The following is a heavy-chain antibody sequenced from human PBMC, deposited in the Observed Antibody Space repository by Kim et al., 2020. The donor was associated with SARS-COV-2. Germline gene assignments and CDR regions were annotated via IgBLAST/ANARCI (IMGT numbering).Heavy chain of an antibody. D-gene: IGHD6-6*01. V-gene: IGHV1-69*04. CDR2: IIPILGIA. CDR3: AIRRIAARLGADY. CDR1: GGTFSSYA. Sequence: SVKVSCKASGGTFSSYAISWVRQAPGQGLEWMGRIIPILGIANYAQKFQGRVTITADKSTSTAYMELSSLRSEDTAVYYCAIRRIAARLGADYWGQGTLVTVSA. J-gene: IGHJ4*02.